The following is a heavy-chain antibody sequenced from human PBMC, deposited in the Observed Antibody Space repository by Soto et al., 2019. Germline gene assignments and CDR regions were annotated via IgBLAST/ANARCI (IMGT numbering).Heavy chain of an antibody. V-gene: IGHV3-74*01. J-gene: IGHJ4*02. Sequence: EVQLVESGGGLVQPGGSLRLSCAASGFTFSSYWMHWVRQAPGKGLVWVSRINSDGSSTSYADSVKGRFTISRDNAKNTLYLKMNSLRAEDTAVYYCARGKGGYCSGGSCSYDFDYWGQGTLVTVSS. CDR1: GFTFSSYW. D-gene: IGHD2-15*01. CDR2: INSDGSST. CDR3: ARGKGGYCSGGSCSYDFDY.